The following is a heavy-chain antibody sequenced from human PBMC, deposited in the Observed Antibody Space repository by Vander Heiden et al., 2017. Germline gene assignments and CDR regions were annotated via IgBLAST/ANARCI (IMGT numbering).Heavy chain of an antibody. CDR3: ARDRTFYGAGDDGFDV. J-gene: IGHJ3*01. V-gene: IGHV3-33*01. CDR1: AFTFSGYN. D-gene: IGHD3-16*01. CDR2: VWFDGGDK. Sequence: QVRLVESGGGVVQPGRSLGLSCAASAFTFSGYNMHWVRQAPGKGLEWGAVVWFDGGDKYYGDSVKGRFTISRDNSKNTVFLQIKSLRGEDTAVYYCARDRTFYGAGDDGFDVWGQGTMVSVSS.